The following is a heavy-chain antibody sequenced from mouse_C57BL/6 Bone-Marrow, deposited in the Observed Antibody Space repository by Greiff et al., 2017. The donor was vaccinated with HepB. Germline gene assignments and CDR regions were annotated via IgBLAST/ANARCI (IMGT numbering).Heavy chain of an antibody. J-gene: IGHJ1*03. Sequence: EVHLVESGGGLVQPGESLKLSCESNEYEFPSHDMSWVRKTPEKRLELVAAINSDGGSTYYPDTMERRFIISRDNTKKTLYLHMSSLRSEDTALYYCARRPLYDGYSYWYIDVWGTGTTVTVSS. CDR3: ARRPLYDGYSYWYIDV. D-gene: IGHD2-3*01. CDR1: EYEFPSHD. V-gene: IGHV5-2*01. CDR2: INSDGGST.